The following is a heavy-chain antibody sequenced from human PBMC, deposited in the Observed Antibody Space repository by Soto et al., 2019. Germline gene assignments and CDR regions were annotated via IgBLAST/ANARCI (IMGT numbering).Heavy chain of an antibody. CDR1: GYTFTGYY. Sequence: ASVKVSCKASGYTFTGYYMHWVRQAPGQGLEWMGWINPNSGGTNYAQKFQGRVTMTRDTSISTAYMELSRLRSDDTAVYYCARDLVSAMVSHYYGLDVWGQGTTVTVSS. CDR2: INPNSGGT. J-gene: IGHJ6*02. CDR3: ARDLVSAMVSHYYGLDV. V-gene: IGHV1-2*02. D-gene: IGHD5-18*01.